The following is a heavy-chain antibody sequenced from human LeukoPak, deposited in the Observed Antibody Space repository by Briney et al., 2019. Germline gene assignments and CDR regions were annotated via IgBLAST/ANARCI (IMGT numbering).Heavy chain of an antibody. CDR2: ISGSGGST. Sequence: GGSLRLSCAASGFTFSSYAMSWVRQAPGKGLEWVSAISGSGGSTYYADSVKGRFIISRDNSKNTLYLQMNSLRAEDTAVYYCAKGKYCSGGSCSLVDYWGQGTLVTVSS. D-gene: IGHD2-15*01. V-gene: IGHV3-23*01. CDR3: AKGKYCSGGSCSLVDY. CDR1: GFTFSSYA. J-gene: IGHJ4*02.